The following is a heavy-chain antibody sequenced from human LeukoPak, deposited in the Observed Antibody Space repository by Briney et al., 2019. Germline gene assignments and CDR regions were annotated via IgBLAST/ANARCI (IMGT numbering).Heavy chain of an antibody. V-gene: IGHV4-59*03. CDR1: DGAISSYY. J-gene: IGHJ3*02. Sequence: PSETLSLTCTVSDGAISSYYWSWIRQPPGKGLEWIGYVYSSGITNYNPLFNGRVTISIDTSREQFSLKLSSVTAADTAVYYCATDPMVRGATRNAFDMWGQGTMVTVSS. CDR3: ATDPMVRGATRNAFDM. CDR2: VYSSGIT. D-gene: IGHD3-10*01.